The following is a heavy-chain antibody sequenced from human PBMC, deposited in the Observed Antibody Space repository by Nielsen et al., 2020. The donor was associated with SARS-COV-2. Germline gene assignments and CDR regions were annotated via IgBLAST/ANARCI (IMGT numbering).Heavy chain of an antibody. Sequence: SVKVSCKASGGTFSSYAISWVRQAPGQGLEWMGGIIPIFGTANYAQKFQGRVTITADESTSTAYMELSSLRSEDTAVYYCAGGGSSGYYPFDYWGQGTLVTVSS. D-gene: IGHD3-22*01. CDR3: AGGGSSGYYPFDY. CDR2: IIPIFGTA. CDR1: GGTFSSYA. J-gene: IGHJ4*02. V-gene: IGHV1-69*13.